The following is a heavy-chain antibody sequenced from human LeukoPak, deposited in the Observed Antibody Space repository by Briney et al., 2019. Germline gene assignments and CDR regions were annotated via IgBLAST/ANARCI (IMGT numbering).Heavy chain of an antibody. J-gene: IGHJ4*02. D-gene: IGHD3-22*01. V-gene: IGHV4-39*07. CDR1: GGSISSSSYY. CDR2: IYHSGST. CDR3: ARGVYYYDSSGYYY. Sequence: PSETLSLTCTVSGGSISSSSYYWGWIRQPPGKGLEWIGSIYHSGSTNYNPSLKSRVTISVDTSKNQFSLKLSSVTAADTAVYYCARGVYYYDSSGYYYWGQGTLVTVSS.